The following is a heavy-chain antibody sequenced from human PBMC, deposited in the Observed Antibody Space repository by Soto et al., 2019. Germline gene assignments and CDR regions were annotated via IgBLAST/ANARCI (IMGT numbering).Heavy chain of an antibody. D-gene: IGHD6-19*01. CDR3: AKMTSSGWYDPVFH. J-gene: IGHJ4*02. V-gene: IGHV3-11*01. Sequence: QVQLVESGGGLVKTRGSLGLSCVASGFSFSDYYMSWVHQAPGKGLEWISYISGSSSNIYYADSVKGRFTISRDNAENSVFLQMNNLRAEDTARYYCAKMTSSGWYDPVFHWGQGTLVTVSS. CDR1: GFSFSDYY. CDR2: ISGSSSNI.